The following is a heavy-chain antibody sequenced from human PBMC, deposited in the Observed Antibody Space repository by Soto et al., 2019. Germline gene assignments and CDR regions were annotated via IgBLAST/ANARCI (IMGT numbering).Heavy chain of an antibody. Sequence: SGPTLGNPTETLTLTCTVSGFSLSNARMGVSWIRQPPGKALEWLAHIFSNDEKSYSTSLKSRLTISKDTSKSQVVLTMTNMDPVDTATYYCARILRIVRITGTYYFDYWGQGTLVTVSS. CDR3: ARILRIVRITGTYYFDY. V-gene: IGHV2-26*01. D-gene: IGHD1-20*01. J-gene: IGHJ4*02. CDR1: GFSLSNARMG. CDR2: IFSNDEK.